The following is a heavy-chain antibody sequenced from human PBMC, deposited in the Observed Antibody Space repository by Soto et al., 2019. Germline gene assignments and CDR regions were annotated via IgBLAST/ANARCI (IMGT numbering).Heavy chain of an antibody. J-gene: IGHJ6*02. V-gene: IGHV1-69*13. CDR1: GGTFSRYA. CDR3: ARGRLGYCSSNSCRLYYYYGMDV. CDR2: IIPIFGTA. D-gene: IGHD2-2*01. Sequence: SVKVSCKASGGTFSRYAISCVRQAPGQGLEWMGGIIPIFGTANYAQKFQGRVTITADESTSTAYMELSSLRYEDTAVYYCARGRLGYCSSNSCRLYYYYGMDVWGQGTTVTVSS.